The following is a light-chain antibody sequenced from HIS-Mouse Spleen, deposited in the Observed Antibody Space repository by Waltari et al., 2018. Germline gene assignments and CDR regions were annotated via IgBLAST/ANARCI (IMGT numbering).Light chain of an antibody. CDR1: RSNIGSNY. CDR3: AAWDDSLSGPV. CDR2: RNK. V-gene: IGLV1-47*01. Sequence: QSVLTQPPSASGTPGQRVTISCSGSRSNIGSNYVSWYQQLPGTAPKLLIYRNKRRPSGVPDRFSGSKSGTSASLAISGLRSEDEADYYCAAWDDSLSGPVFGGGTKLTVL. J-gene: IGLJ3*02.